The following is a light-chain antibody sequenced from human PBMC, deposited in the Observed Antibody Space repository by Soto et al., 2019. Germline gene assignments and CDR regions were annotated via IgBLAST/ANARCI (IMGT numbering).Light chain of an antibody. CDR3: ETWDSNTRV. J-gene: IGLJ3*02. Sequence: QSVLTQSSSASASLGSSVKLTCTLSSGHSNYIIAGHQQQPGKAPRYLMKLEAGGRYNKGSGVPERFSGSSSGADRYLTISPLQFEDGGDYYCETWDSNTRVFGGGTKLTVL. CDR2: LEAGGRY. CDR1: SGHSNYI. V-gene: IGLV4-60*02.